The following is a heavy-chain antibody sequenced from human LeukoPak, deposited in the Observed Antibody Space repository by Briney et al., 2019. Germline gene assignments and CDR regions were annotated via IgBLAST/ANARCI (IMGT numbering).Heavy chain of an antibody. CDR2: IYSGGST. CDR3: ARSHDSYYDFWSGQYNWFDP. CDR1: GFTVSSNY. D-gene: IGHD3-3*01. V-gene: IGHV3-53*01. Sequence: GGSLRLSCAASGFTVSSNYMSWVRQAPGKGLEWVSVIYSGGSTYYADSVKGRFTISRDNSKNTLYLQMNSLRAEDTAVYYCARSHDSYYDFWSGQYNWFDPWGQGTLVTVSS. J-gene: IGHJ5*02.